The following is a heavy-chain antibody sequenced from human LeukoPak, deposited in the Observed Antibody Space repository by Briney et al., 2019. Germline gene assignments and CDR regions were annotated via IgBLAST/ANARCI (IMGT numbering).Heavy chain of an antibody. CDR3: ASGYQLGSYLWFDP. CDR1: GGSFSGYY. CDR2: INHIGST. Sequence: PSETLSLTCAVYGGSFSGYYWSWIRQPPGKGLEGIGEINHIGSTNYNPSLRSRVTISVAPSKTQFSLKLSSVTAADTAVYYCASGYQLGSYLWFDPWGQGTLVTVSS. V-gene: IGHV4-34*01. J-gene: IGHJ5*02. D-gene: IGHD2-2*01.